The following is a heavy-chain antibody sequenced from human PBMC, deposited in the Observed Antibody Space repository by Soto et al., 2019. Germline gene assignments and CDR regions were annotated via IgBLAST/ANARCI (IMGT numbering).Heavy chain of an antibody. D-gene: IGHD2-15*01. CDR3: ARVDVVVAADAFDI. Sequence: QVQLVESGGGVVQPGSSLRLSCAASEFTFSNFGMHWVRQAPGKGLEWVAVIYYDGSNEYYADSVKGRFTISRDNSKNTLYLQMNSLRAEDTAVYYCARVDVVVAADAFDIWGQGTMVTVSS. CDR2: IYYDGSNE. J-gene: IGHJ3*02. V-gene: IGHV3-33*01. CDR1: EFTFSNFG.